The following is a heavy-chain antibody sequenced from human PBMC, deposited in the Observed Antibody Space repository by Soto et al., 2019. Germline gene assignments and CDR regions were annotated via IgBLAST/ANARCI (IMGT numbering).Heavy chain of an antibody. D-gene: IGHD3-3*01. Sequence: TLSLICAVSGGSISSGGYSWSWIRQPPGKGLEWIGYIYHIGSTYYNPSLKSRVTISVDRSKNQFSLKLSSVTAADTSVYYCARSGEWFQEDYWGQGTLVTVCS. J-gene: IGHJ4*02. CDR2: IYHIGST. CDR3: ARSGEWFQEDY. V-gene: IGHV4-30-2*01. CDR1: GGSISSGGYS.